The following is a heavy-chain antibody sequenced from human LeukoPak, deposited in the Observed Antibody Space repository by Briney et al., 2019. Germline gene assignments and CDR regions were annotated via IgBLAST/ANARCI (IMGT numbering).Heavy chain of an antibody. CDR3: ARGKGYCSSTSCYTKQQGFDY. V-gene: IGHV4-30-4*08. CDR1: GGSISSGDYY. CDR2: INHSGST. D-gene: IGHD2-2*02. Sequence: PSQTLSLTCTVSGGSISSGDYYWSWIRQPPGKGLEWIGEINHSGSTNYNPSLKSRVTISVDTSKNQFSLKLSSVTAADTAVYYCARGKGYCSSTSCYTKQQGFDYWGQGTLVTVSS. J-gene: IGHJ4*02.